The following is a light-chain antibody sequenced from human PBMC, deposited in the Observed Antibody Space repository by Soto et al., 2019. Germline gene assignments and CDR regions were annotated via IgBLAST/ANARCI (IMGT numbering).Light chain of an antibody. CDR2: NN. CDR3: AAWDDSLNGLV. Sequence: QSVLTQPPSASGTPGQRVTISCSGSSSNIGSNTVNWYQQLPGTAPKLLIYNNQRPSGVPDRFSDSKSGTSASLAISGLQSEDEADYYCAAWDDSLNGLVFGTGTKVTVL. CDR1: SSNIGSNT. J-gene: IGLJ1*01. V-gene: IGLV1-44*01.